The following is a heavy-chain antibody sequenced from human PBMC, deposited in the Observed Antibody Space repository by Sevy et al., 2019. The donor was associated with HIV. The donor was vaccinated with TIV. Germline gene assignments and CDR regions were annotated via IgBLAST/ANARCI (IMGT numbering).Heavy chain of an antibody. J-gene: IGHJ4*02. CDR3: AREGCSKPHDY. V-gene: IGHV3-23*01. CDR2: FSFGCGKI. CDR1: GFTFSNYA. Sequence: GGSLRLSCAASGFTFSNYAMSWVRQAPGKGLEWVSTFSFGCGKINYADSVKGRFTNSGDNSKNTLYLQMNSLRAEDTALYYCAREGCSKPHDYWGQGTLVTVSS. D-gene: IGHD2-2*01.